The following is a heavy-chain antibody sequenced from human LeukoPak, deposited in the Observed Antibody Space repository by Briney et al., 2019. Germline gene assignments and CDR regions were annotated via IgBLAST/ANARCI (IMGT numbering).Heavy chain of an antibody. Sequence: KSSETLSLTCTVSGGSISSGGYYWSWIRQHPGKGLEWIGEINHSGSTNYNPSLKSRVTISGDTSKNQFSLKLSSVTAADTAVYYCASVYDSSGYYPFWGQGTLVTVSS. CDR3: ASVYDSSGYYPF. J-gene: IGHJ4*02. CDR2: INHSGST. CDR1: GGSISSGGYY. V-gene: IGHV4-39*07. D-gene: IGHD3-22*01.